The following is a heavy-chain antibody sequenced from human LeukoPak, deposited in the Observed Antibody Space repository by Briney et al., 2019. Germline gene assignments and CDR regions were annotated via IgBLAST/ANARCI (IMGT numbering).Heavy chain of an antibody. Sequence: PWETLSLTCTVSGGSISSYYWSWIRQPPGKGLEWIGYIYYSRSTNYNPSLKSRVTISVDTSKNQFSLKLSSVTAADTAVYYCASSYSGSMVYWGQGTLVTVSS. CDR1: GGSISSYY. CDR3: ASSYSGSMVY. J-gene: IGHJ4*02. V-gene: IGHV4-59*01. D-gene: IGHD3-10*01. CDR2: IYYSRST.